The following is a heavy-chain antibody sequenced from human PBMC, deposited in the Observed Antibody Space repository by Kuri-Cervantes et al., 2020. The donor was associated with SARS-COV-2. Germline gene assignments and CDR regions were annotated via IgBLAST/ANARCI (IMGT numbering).Heavy chain of an antibody. J-gene: IGHJ4*02. V-gene: IGHV4-59*01. CDR2: IYYSGST. CDR1: GGSISSYY. CDR3: ARAGYYFAY. Sequence: ESLNISCTVSGGSISSYYWSWIRQPPGKGLEWIGYIYYSGSTNYNPSLKSRVTISVDTSKNQFSLKLSSVTAADTAVYYCARAGYYFAYWGQGTLVTVSS.